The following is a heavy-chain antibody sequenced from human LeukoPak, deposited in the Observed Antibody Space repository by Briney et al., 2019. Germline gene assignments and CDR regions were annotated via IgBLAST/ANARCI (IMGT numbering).Heavy chain of an antibody. CDR3: AGDRLTIFGVIPGRYYYMDV. V-gene: IGHV3-7*01. CDR2: IKQDGSEK. J-gene: IGHJ6*03. D-gene: IGHD3-3*01. Sequence: PGGSLRLSCAASGFTFSSYWMSWVRQAPGKGLEWVANIKQDGSEKYYVDSVKGRFTISRDNAKNSLYLQMNSLRAENTAVYYCAGDRLTIFGVIPGRYYYMDVWGKGTTVTVSS. CDR1: GFTFSSYW.